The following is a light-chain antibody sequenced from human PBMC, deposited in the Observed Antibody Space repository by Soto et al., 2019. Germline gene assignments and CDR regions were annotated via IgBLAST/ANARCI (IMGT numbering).Light chain of an antibody. CDR2: GAS. V-gene: IGKV3-20*01. Sequence: EIVLTQSPGTLSLSPGERATLACRARQSCSSSYLAWYQQKPGQAHRLLIYGASSRATGIPDRFSGSGSGTDFTLTISRLEPEDFAVYYCQQYGSSTWTFGQGTKVEIK. J-gene: IGKJ1*01. CDR1: QSCSSSY. CDR3: QQYGSSTWT.